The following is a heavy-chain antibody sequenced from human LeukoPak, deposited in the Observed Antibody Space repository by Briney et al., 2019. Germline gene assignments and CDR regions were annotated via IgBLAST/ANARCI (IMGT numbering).Heavy chain of an antibody. D-gene: IGHD6-19*01. CDR2: VTGGGTT. V-gene: IGHV3-43*02. Sequence: PGGPLRLSCAASGFTFGGFAMHGVGHAPVRGLAWVSLVTGGGTTYYADSVRGRFTISRDNSKNSLYLQMNTLRTEDTAFYYCAKDTGSGWDFDSWGQGTLVTVSS. CDR1: GFTFGGFA. J-gene: IGHJ4*02. CDR3: AKDTGSGWDFDS.